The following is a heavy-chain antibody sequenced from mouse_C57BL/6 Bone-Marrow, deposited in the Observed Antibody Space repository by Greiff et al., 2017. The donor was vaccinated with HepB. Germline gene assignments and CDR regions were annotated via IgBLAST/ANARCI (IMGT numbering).Heavy chain of an antibody. CDR3: TEDYYLDY. V-gene: IGHV1-15*01. Sequence: VQLQQSGAELVRPGASVTLSCKASGYTFTDYEMHWVKQTPVHGLEWIGAIDPETGGTAYNQKFKGQAILTADKSSSTAYMELRSLTSEDSAVYYCTEDYYLDYWGQGTTLTVSS. J-gene: IGHJ2*01. CDR2: IDPETGGT. CDR1: GYTFTDYE.